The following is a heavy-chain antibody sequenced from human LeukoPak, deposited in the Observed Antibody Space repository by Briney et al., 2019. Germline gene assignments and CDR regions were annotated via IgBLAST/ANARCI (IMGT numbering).Heavy chain of an antibody. V-gene: IGHV4-59*01. Sequence: SETLSLTCTVSGGSISSYYWSWIRQPPGKGLEWVGYIYYSGSTNYNPSLKSRVTISVDTSKNQFSLKLSSVTAADTAVYYCARLRWYYLDYWGQGTLVTVSS. CDR2: IYYSGST. D-gene: IGHD4-23*01. CDR1: GGSISSYY. CDR3: ARLRWYYLDY. J-gene: IGHJ4*02.